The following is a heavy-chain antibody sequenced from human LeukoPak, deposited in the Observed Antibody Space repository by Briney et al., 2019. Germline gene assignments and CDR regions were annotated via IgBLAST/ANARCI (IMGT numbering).Heavy chain of an antibody. Sequence: GGSLRLSCAASGFTFSNYWMTWVRQAPGKGLEWVANIKQDGSEKYYVDSVKGRFTISRDNAKNSLYLQMNSLRAEDTAVYYCTRKFPVQPMDYWGQGTLVTVSS. CDR3: TRKFPVQPMDY. V-gene: IGHV3-7*01. CDR1: GFTFSNYW. CDR2: IKQDGSEK. D-gene: IGHD4-17*01. J-gene: IGHJ4*02.